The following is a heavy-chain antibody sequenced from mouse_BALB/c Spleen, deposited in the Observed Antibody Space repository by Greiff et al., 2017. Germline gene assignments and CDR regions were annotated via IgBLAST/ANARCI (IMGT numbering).Heavy chain of an antibody. J-gene: IGHJ4*01. CDR3: AREHDGNDAMDD. D-gene: IGHD2-1*01. CDR1: GFTFTDYY. CDR2: IRNKANGYTT. V-gene: IGHV7-3*02. Sequence: EVQLQESGGGLVQPGGSLRLSCATSGFTFTDYYMSWVRQPPGKALEWLGFIRNKANGYTTEYSASVKGRFTISRDNSQSILYLQMNTLRAEDSATYYCAREHDGNDAMDDWGEGTSVTVSS.